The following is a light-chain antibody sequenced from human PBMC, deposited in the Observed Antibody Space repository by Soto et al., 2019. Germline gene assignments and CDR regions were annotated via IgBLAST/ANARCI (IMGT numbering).Light chain of an antibody. CDR1: QSVTNSY. J-gene: IGKJ1*01. CDR3: HQYGATPGT. Sequence: EIVLTQSPDTLSLSPGERVTLSCRASQSVTNSYLAWYQQKPGQGPRLLIHGASSRATGTPDRFSGSGSGTDFTLTISRLEPEDFAVYYCHQYGATPGTFGQGTKLDIK. CDR2: GAS. V-gene: IGKV3-20*01.